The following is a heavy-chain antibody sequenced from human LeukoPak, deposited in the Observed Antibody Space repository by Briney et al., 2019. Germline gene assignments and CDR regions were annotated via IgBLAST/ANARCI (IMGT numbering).Heavy chain of an antibody. CDR2: IKSKTDGGTT. J-gene: IGHJ4*02. CDR3: TTAGPYYGSGSIPVDY. V-gene: IGHV3-15*01. D-gene: IGHD3-10*01. CDR1: GFTSSNAW. Sequence: GGSLRLSCAASGFTSSNAWMSWVRQAPGKGLEWVGRIKSKTDGGTTDYAAPVKGRFTISRDDSKNTLYLQMNSLKTEDTAVYYCTTAGPYYGSGSIPVDYWGQGTLVTVSS.